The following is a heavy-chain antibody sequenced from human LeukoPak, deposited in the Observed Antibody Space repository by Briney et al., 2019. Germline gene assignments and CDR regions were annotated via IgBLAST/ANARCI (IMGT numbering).Heavy chain of an antibody. CDR3: AREKDYYYGSGSYYFDY. J-gene: IGHJ4*02. CDR1: GGSIGSYY. V-gene: IGHV4-59*01. D-gene: IGHD3-10*01. Sequence: SETLTLTCTVSGGSIGSYYWSWIRQPPGKGLEWIGYIYYSGSTNYNPSLKSRVTISVDTSKNQFSLKLSSVTAADTAVYYCAREKDYYYGSGSYYFDYWGQGTLVTVSS. CDR2: IYYSGST.